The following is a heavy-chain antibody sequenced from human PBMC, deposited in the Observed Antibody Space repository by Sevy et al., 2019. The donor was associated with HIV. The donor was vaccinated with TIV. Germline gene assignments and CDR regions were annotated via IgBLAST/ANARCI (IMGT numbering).Heavy chain of an antibody. CDR3: ARGTRREISCSGGSCYSIFHYYYGMDV. Sequence: ASVKVSCKASGGTFSSYAISWVRQAPGQGLEWMGGIIPIFGTANYAQKFQGRVTITADESKSTAYMELSSLRSEDKAVYYCARGTRREISCSGGSCYSIFHYYYGMDVWGQGTTVTVSS. J-gene: IGHJ6*02. V-gene: IGHV1-69*13. D-gene: IGHD2-15*01. CDR2: IIPIFGTA. CDR1: GGTFSSYA.